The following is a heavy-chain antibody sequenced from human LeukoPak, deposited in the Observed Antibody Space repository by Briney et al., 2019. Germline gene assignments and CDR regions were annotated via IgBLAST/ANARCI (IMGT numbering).Heavy chain of an antibody. Sequence: SVKVSCMASGGTFSSYAISWVRQAPGQGLEWMGRIIPIFGTANYAQKFQGRVTITTDESTSTAYMELSSLRSEDTAVYYCARDHYYDSSGYGYWGQGTLVTVSS. CDR1: GGTFSSYA. D-gene: IGHD3-22*01. J-gene: IGHJ4*02. CDR3: ARDHYYDSSGYGY. CDR2: IIPIFGTA. V-gene: IGHV1-69*05.